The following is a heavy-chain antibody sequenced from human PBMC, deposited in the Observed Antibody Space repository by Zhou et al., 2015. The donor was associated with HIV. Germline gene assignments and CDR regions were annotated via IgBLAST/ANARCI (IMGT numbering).Heavy chain of an antibody. D-gene: IGHD4-17*01. Sequence: QVQLVQSGAEVKKPGASVKVSCKASGYTFTSYDINWVRQATGQGLEWMGWMNPNSGNTGYAQKFQGRVTMTRNTSISTAYMELSSLRSEDTAVYYCARNLSPTVTDYYYYYMDVWGKGTTVTVSS. V-gene: IGHV1-8*01. CDR1: GYTFTSYD. CDR2: MNPNSGNT. J-gene: IGHJ6*03. CDR3: ARNLSPTVTDYYYYYMDV.